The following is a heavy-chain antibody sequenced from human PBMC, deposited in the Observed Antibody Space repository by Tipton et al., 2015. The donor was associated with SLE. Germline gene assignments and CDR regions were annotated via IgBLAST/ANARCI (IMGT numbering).Heavy chain of an antibody. CDR3: ARGHCTGGVCSDAFDI. J-gene: IGHJ3*02. CDR2: IYSGGST. V-gene: IGHV3-53*05. CDR1: GFTVSSNY. D-gene: IGHD2-8*02. Sequence: SLRLSCAASGFTVSSNYMSWVRQAPGKGLEWVSVIYSGGSTYYADSVKGRFTISRDNSKNTLYLQMNSLRAEDTAVYYCARGHCTGGVCSDAFDIWGQGTTVTVSS.